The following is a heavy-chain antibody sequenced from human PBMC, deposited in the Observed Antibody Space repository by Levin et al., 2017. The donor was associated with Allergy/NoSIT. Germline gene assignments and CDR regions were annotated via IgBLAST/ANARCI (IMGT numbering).Heavy chain of an antibody. CDR2: INQDANAA. CDR1: GFTFSINW. J-gene: IGHJ5*02. Sequence: GGSLRLSCAASGFTFSINWMSWVRQAPGKGLEWVASINQDANAAFYVDSVKGRFTISRDNAKNSLDLQMNSLRVEDTAMYYCARPHSAVTGIGWFDPWGQGTLVTVSS. V-gene: IGHV3-7*01. CDR3: ARPHSAVTGIGWFDP. D-gene: IGHD6-19*01.